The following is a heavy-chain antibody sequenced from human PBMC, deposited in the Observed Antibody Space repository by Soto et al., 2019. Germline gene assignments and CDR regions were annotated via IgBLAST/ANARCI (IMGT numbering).Heavy chain of an antibody. V-gene: IGHV3-23*01. CDR1: GFTFSSYA. Sequence: EVQLLESGGGLVQPGGSLRLSCAASGFTFSSYAMSWVRQAPGKGLEWVSAISGSGGSTYYADSVKGRFTISRDNSKNKLYLQMNSLRAEDTAVYYCATFRGTTVTTFDYWGQGTLVTVSS. CDR3: ATFRGTTVTTFDY. D-gene: IGHD4-17*01. CDR2: ISGSGGST. J-gene: IGHJ4*02.